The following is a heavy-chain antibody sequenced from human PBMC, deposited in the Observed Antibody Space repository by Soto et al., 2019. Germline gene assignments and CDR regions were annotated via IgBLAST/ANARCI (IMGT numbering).Heavy chain of an antibody. J-gene: IGHJ4*02. CDR2: ISSRSSNI. CDR1: GFTFNIYS. CDR3: ARDTKMLAPLIHMDH. V-gene: IGHV3-21*01. D-gene: IGHD3-22*01. Sequence: PGGSLRLSCAASGFTFNIYSMNWVRQAPGKGLEWVSSISSRSSNIDYADSVKGRFTISRDNANNSLHLQMNNLSADDTAVYYCARDTKMLAPLIHMDHWGRGTLVTVSS.